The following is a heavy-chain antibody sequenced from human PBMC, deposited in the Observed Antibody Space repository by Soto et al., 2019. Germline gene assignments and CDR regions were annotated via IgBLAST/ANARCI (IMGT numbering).Heavy chain of an antibody. CDR2: IYPSDSDT. D-gene: IGHD3-3*01. J-gene: IGHJ4*02. CDR1: GYNFAGYW. Sequence: GESLKISCDGSGYNFAGYWIAWVRQMPGKGLELMGIIYPSDSDTRYRPSFQGQVTISADKSISSAYLQWSSLRASDTAMYYCARGGVSTRTFDYWGQGTPVTVSS. V-gene: IGHV5-51*01. CDR3: ARGGVSTRTFDY.